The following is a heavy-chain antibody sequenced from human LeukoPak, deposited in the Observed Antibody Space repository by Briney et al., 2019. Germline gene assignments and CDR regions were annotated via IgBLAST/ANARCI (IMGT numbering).Heavy chain of an antibody. V-gene: IGHV4-59*01. Sequence: PSETLSLTCIVSGGSIRSYYWSCIRQTPGKGLEWIGYISYSGNTNYNPSLKSRVTMSVDTSKNQFSLKLTSVTAADTAVYFCARESDTSGPIDYWGQGRLVAVSS. CDR3: ARESDTSGPIDY. CDR1: GGSIRSYY. CDR2: ISYSGNT. D-gene: IGHD3-22*01. J-gene: IGHJ4*02.